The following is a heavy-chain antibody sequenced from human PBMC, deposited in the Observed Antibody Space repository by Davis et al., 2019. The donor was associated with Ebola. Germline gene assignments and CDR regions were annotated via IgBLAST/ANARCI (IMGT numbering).Heavy chain of an antibody. V-gene: IGHV3-30*03. Sequence: GESLKISCAASGFTFSSYGMHWVRQAPGKGLEWVAVISYDGSNKYYADSVKGRFTISRDNSKNTLYLQMNSLRAEDTAVYYCARGARLTYYDSSGYSDYWGQGTLVTVSS. J-gene: IGHJ4*02. CDR1: GFTFSSYG. CDR2: ISYDGSNK. CDR3: ARGARLTYYDSSGYSDY. D-gene: IGHD3-22*01.